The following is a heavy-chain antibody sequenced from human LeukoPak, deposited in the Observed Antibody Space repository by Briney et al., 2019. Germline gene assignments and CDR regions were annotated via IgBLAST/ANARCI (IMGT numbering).Heavy chain of an antibody. CDR3: ARAPYSSSGRLMGY. J-gene: IGHJ4*02. V-gene: IGHV1-2*06. CDR1: GYTFTGYY. D-gene: IGHD6-6*01. CDR2: INPNSGGT. Sequence: ASVKVSCKASGYTFTGYYMHWVRQAPGQGLEWMGRINPNSGGTNYAQKFQGRVTMTRDTSISTAYMELSSLRSEDTAVYYCARAPYSSSGRLMGYWGQGTLVTVSS.